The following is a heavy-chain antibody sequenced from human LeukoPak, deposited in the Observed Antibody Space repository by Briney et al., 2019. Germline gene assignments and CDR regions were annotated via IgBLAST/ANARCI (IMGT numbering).Heavy chain of an antibody. V-gene: IGHV1-2*02. J-gene: IGHJ4*02. CDR3: ATQRGSYRWGTDFDY. D-gene: IGHD3-16*01. Sequence: ASVKVSCKASGYTFTGYYIHWVRQAPGQGLEWMGWIYPYSGDTNYAQNFQGRVTMTRDTSISTAYMELSRLRSDDTAVYYCATQRGSYRWGTDFDYWGQGTLVTVSS. CDR2: IYPYSGDT. CDR1: GYTFTGYY.